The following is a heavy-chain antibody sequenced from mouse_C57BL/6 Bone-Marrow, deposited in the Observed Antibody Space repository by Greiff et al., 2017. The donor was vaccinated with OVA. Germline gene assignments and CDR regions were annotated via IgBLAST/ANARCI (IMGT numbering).Heavy chain of an antibody. CDR3: ARNWKMVTSQGVAY. CDR2: IWSGGST. CDR1: GFSLTSYG. J-gene: IGHJ3*01. V-gene: IGHV2-2*01. Sequence: VKLEESGPGLVQPSQSLSITCTVSGFSLTSYGVHWVRQSPGKGLEWLGVIWSGGSTDYNAAFISRLSISKDNSKSQVFFKMNSLQADDTAIYYCARNWKMVTSQGVAYWGQGTLVTVSA. D-gene: IGHD2-2*01.